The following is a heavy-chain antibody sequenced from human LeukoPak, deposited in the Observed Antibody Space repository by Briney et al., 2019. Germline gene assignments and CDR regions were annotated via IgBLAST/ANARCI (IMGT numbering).Heavy chain of an antibody. D-gene: IGHD5-18*01. CDR1: GFTVSSNY. Sequence: GGSLRLSCAASGFTVSSNYMNWVRQAPGKGLEWVSVIYIGGTTYYADSVRGRFTISRDNSKNTLYLQMNSLRAEDTAVYYCARDSGYRYGDNWFDPWGQGTLVTVSS. CDR3: ARDSGYRYGDNWFDP. CDR2: IYIGGTT. V-gene: IGHV3-53*01. J-gene: IGHJ5*02.